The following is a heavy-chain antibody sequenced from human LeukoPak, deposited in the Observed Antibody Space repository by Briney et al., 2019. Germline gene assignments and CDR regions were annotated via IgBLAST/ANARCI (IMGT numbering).Heavy chain of an antibody. CDR2: NIPIFGTA. CDR1: GGTFSSYA. J-gene: IGHJ3*02. CDR3: ASGYGDAFDI. D-gene: IGHD6-13*01. Sequence: GASVKVSCKASGGTFSSYAISWVRQAPGQGLEWMGGNIPIFGTAIYAQKFQGRDTITTDESTSTAHMELSSLRSEDTAVYYCASGYGDAFDIWGQGTMVTVSS. V-gene: IGHV1-69*05.